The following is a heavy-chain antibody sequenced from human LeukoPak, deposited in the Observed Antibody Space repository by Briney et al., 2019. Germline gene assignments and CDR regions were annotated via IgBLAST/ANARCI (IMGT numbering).Heavy chain of an antibody. CDR3: ARNVAGSFDY. Sequence: SETLSLTCTVSGGSMSSDYWTWIRQPAGKGLEWIGRIYTNGTTNYNPSLKGRVTMSVDTSKNQFSLRVSSVTAADTAVYYCARNVAGSFDYWGQGTLVTVSS. D-gene: IGHD1-1*01. CDR1: GGSMSSDY. J-gene: IGHJ4*02. V-gene: IGHV4-4*07. CDR2: IYTNGTT.